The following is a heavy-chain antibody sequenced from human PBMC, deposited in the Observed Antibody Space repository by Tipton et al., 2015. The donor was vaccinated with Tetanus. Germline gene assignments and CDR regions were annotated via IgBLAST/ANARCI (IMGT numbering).Heavy chain of an antibody. CDR1: GGSISDKKYY. V-gene: IGHV4-39*02. J-gene: IGHJ3*02. CDR2: IYFEGST. D-gene: IGHD2-21*02. CDR3: ARKGRQFCSGDCYPTAYDI. Sequence: TLSLTCTVSGGSISDKKYYWGWIRQPPGRGLEWIASIYFEGSTYYSPSLKSRVTIAVDRSQNVFSLNLTSVTAADTAVYYCARKGRQFCSGDCYPTAYDIWGHGTMVTVSS.